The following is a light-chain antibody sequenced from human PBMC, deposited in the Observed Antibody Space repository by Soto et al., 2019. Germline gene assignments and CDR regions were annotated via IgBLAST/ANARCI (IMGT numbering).Light chain of an antibody. V-gene: IGKV1-39*01. CDR2: AAS. Sequence: DIQMTQSPSSLSASVGDIFTITCRASQNIRNYLNWYQQRPGKTPNLLVYAASNLRSGVPSRFSGRGCGTLFTLTITTLXPEDFATYYCQQIHSTSSYTFGQGTKVDIK. J-gene: IGKJ2*01. CDR3: QQIHSTSSYT. CDR1: QNIRNY.